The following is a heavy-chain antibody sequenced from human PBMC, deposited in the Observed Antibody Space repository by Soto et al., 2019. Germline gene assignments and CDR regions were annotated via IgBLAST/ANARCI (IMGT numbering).Heavy chain of an antibody. CDR2: IHYSGTT. D-gene: IGHD2-8*01. CDR1: GTSISSYY. J-gene: IGHJ4*02. V-gene: IGHV4-59*01. Sequence: SETLSLTCTVSGTSISSYYWSWTRQPPGKGLEWIANIHYSGTTNYNPSLASRVTLSVDTSKNQFSLKMTSVTAADRAMYFCARYNSYAIDYWGRGTLVTVSS. CDR3: ARYNSYAIDY.